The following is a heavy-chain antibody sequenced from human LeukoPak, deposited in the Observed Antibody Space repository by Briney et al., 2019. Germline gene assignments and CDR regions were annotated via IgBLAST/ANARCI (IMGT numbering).Heavy chain of an antibody. V-gene: IGHV1-46*01. CDR2: INPSGGST. CDR1: GYTFTSYY. CDR3: ARDPDYYDSRPTENWFDP. D-gene: IGHD3-22*01. J-gene: IGHJ5*02. Sequence: VASVTVSCTASGYTFTSYYMHWVRQAPGQGLEWMGIINPSGGSTSYAQKFQGRVTMTRDTSTSTVYMELRSLRSDDTAVYYCARDPDYYDSRPTENWFDPWGQGTLVTVSS.